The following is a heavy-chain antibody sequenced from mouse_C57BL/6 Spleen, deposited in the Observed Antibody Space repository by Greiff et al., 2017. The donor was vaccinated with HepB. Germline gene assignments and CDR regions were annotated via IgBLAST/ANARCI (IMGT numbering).Heavy chain of an antibody. D-gene: IGHD2-2*01. CDR2: ISSGSSTI. V-gene: IGHV5-17*01. CDR3: ASYGYDDYYAMDY. J-gene: IGHJ4*01. CDR1: GFTFSDYG. Sequence: EVKLVESGGGLVKPGGSLKLSCAASGFTFSDYGMHWVRQAPEKGLEWVAYISSGSSTIYYADTVKGRFTISRDNAKNTLFLQMTSLRSEDTAMYYCASYGYDDYYAMDYWGQGTSVTVSS.